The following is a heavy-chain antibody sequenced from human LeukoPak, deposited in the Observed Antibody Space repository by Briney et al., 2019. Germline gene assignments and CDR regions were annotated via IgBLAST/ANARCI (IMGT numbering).Heavy chain of an antibody. CDR1: GYTFTGYY. CDR3: ARVRPDPRQQWLIFYGMDV. D-gene: IGHD6-19*01. V-gene: IGHV1-2*02. Sequence: ASVKVSRKASGYTFTGYYMHWVRQAPGQGLEWMGWINPNSGGTNYAQKFQGRVTMTRDTSISTAYMELSRLRSDDTAVYYCARVRPDPRQQWLIFYGMDVWGQGTTVTVSS. J-gene: IGHJ6*02. CDR2: INPNSGGT.